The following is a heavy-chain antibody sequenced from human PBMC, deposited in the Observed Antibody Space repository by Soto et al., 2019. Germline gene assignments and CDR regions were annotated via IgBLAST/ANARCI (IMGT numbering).Heavy chain of an antibody. CDR1: GFTFSGSA. V-gene: IGHV3-73*01. CDR2: IRSKANSYAT. D-gene: IGHD1-26*01. CDR3: TTSGWELLRGVDY. Sequence: EVQLVESGGGLVQPGGSLKLSCAASGFTFSGSAMHWVRQASGKGLEWVGRIRSKANSYATAYAASVKGRFTISRDDSKDTAYLPMNSRKTEDTAVYYCTTSGWELLRGVDYWGQGALVTVSS. J-gene: IGHJ4*02.